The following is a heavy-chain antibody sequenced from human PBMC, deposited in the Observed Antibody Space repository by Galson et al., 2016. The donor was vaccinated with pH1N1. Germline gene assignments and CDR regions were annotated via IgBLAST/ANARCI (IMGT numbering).Heavy chain of an antibody. V-gene: IGHV5-51*03. CDR3: ARQYDFGDYRGDAFDI. CDR1: GYSFTRYW. CDR2: VNPGGSTI. Sequence: QSGAEVKKPGESLKISCKASGYSFTRYWIAWVRQVPGKGLEWVGVVNPGGSTIRYSPPFQGQVTISSDKSINTAYLQWISLKALDTATYYCARQYDFGDYRGDAFDIWGQGTMATVSS. J-gene: IGHJ3*02. D-gene: IGHD4-17*01.